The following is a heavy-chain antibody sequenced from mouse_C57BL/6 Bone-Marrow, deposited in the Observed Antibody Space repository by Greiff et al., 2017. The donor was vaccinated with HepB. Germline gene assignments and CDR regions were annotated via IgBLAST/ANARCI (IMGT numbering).Heavy chain of an antibody. CDR3: ARSGDDLYYFDY. V-gene: IGHV1-59*01. CDR1: GYTFTSYW. CDR2: IDPSDSYT. Sequence: QVQLKQPGAELVRPGTSVKLSCKASGYTFTSYWMHWVKQRPGQGLEWIGVIDPSDSYTNYNQKFKGKATLTVDTSSSTAYMQLSSLTSEDSAVYYCARSGDDLYYFDYWGQGTTLTVSS. J-gene: IGHJ2*01. D-gene: IGHD2-4*01.